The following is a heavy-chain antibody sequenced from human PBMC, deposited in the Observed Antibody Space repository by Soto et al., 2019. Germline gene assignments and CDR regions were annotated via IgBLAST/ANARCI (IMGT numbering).Heavy chain of an antibody. CDR1: GFTFSSYA. V-gene: IGHV3-23*01. J-gene: IGHJ4*02. Sequence: EVQLLESGGGLVQPGGSLRLSCAASGFTFSSYAMSWVRQAPGKGLEWVSAISGSGGSTYYADSVKGRFTISSANSKNTLYLQMNSLRAEDTAVYYCAKDWLAVRGEPPADWGQGTLVTVSS. CDR3: AKDWLAVRGEPPAD. D-gene: IGHD3-10*01. CDR2: ISGSGGST.